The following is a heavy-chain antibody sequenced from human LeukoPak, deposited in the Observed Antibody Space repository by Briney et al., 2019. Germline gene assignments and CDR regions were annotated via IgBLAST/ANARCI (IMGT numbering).Heavy chain of an antibody. D-gene: IGHD3-9*01. CDR3: ARLTGYYNDDY. CDR2: ISGSGDST. Sequence: PGGSLRLSCAASGFTFSSYVMNWVRQAPGKGLEWVSAISGSGDSTYYADSVKGRFTISRDNAKNSLYLQMNSLRAEDTAVYYCARLTGYYNDDYWGQGTLVTVSS. CDR1: GFTFSSYV. J-gene: IGHJ4*02. V-gene: IGHV3-23*01.